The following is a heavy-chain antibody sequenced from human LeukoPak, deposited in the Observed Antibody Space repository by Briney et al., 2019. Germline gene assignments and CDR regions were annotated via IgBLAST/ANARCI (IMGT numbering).Heavy chain of an antibody. CDR2: ISYDGSNK. CDR3: AKGPGSSSVDY. CDR1: GFTFSSYA. J-gene: IGHJ4*02. Sequence: PGGSLRLSCAASGFTFSSYAMSWVRQAPGKGLEWVAVISYDGSNKYYADSVKGRFTISRDNSKNTLYLQMNSLRAEDTAVYYCAKGPGSSSVDYWGQGTLVTISS. D-gene: IGHD6-6*01. V-gene: IGHV3-30*18.